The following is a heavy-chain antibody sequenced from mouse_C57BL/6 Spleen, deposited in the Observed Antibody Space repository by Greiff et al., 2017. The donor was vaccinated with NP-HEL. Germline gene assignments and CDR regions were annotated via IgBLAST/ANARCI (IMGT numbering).Heavy chain of an antibody. Sequence: EVKLQQSGPELVKPGDSVKISCKASGYSFTGYFMNWVMQSHGKSLEWIGRINPYNGDTFYNQKFKGKATLTVDKSSSTAHMELRSLTSEDSAVYYCARYYYGSRGDYYAMDYWGQGTSVTVSS. J-gene: IGHJ4*01. CDR3: ARYYYGSRGDYYAMDY. CDR2: INPYNGDT. V-gene: IGHV1-20*01. D-gene: IGHD1-1*01. CDR1: GYSFTGYF.